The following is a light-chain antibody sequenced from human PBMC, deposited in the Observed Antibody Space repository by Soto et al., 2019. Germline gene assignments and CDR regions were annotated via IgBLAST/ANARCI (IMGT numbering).Light chain of an antibody. J-gene: IGKJ1*01. CDR3: QQYYSTRT. V-gene: IGKV4-1*01. CDR1: QSVLYSSNNKNY. CDR2: WAS. Sequence: DIVMTQSPDSLAVSLGERATINCKSSQSVLYSSNNKNYLAWYQQKPGQPPKLLIYWASTRESGVPDRFSGSGSGTDFTLTISNLQAEDVAVYYCQQYYSTRTFGQGTKVEIK.